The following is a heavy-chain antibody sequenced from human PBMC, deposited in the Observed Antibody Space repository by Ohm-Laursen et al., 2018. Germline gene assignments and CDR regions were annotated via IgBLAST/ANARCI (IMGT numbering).Heavy chain of an antibody. Sequence: SLRLSCAAPGFTFRDYYVTWIRQAPGKGLEWVSYISNSGSNTYYADSVKGRFTISRDNAKDSLYLQMNSLRAEDTAVYYCARAWRDGFDIWGQGTVVTVSS. J-gene: IGHJ3*02. CDR2: ISNSGSNT. V-gene: IGHV3-11*01. CDR1: GFTFRDYY. CDR3: ARAWRDGFDI.